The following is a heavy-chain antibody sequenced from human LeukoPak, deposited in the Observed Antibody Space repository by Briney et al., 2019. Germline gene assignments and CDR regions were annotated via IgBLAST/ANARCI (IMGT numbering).Heavy chain of an antibody. Sequence: GGSLRLSCAASGFTFSSYEMNWVRQAPGKGLEWVSYISSSGSTIYYADSVKGRFTISRDNAKNSLYLQMNSLRAEDTAVYYCARDRSGVYYYYYMDVWGKGTTVTVSS. CDR1: GFTFSSYE. J-gene: IGHJ6*03. V-gene: IGHV3-48*03. CDR3: ARDRSGVYYYYYMDV. CDR2: ISSSGSTI.